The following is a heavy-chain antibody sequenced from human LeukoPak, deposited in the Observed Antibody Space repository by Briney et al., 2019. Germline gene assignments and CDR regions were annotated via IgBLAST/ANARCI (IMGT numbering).Heavy chain of an antibody. CDR2: INHSGST. Sequence: SETLSLTCAVYGGSFSGYYWSWIRQPPGKGLEWIGEINHSGSTNYNPSLKSRVTISVDTSKNQFSLKLSSVTAADTAVYYCARVGLVPAAICWFDHWGQGTLVTVSS. J-gene: IGHJ5*02. V-gene: IGHV4-34*01. CDR1: GGSFSGYY. D-gene: IGHD2-2*01. CDR3: ARVGLVPAAICWFDH.